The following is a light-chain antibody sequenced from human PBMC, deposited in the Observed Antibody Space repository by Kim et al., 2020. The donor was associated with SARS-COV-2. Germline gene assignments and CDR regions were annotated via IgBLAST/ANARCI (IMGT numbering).Light chain of an antibody. CDR2: DVS. Sequence: GQSISISCSGTSSDIGDYIYVSWYQQHPGKAPKVMVYDVSKRPSGVSNRFSSSKSGNTASMTISGLQAEDEADYYCSSYTGSSTYVFGTGTKVTVL. J-gene: IGLJ1*01. CDR1: SSDIGDYIY. CDR3: SSYTGSSTYV. V-gene: IGLV2-14*03.